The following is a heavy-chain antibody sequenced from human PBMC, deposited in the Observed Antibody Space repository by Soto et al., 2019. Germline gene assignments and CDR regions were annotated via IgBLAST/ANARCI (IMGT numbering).Heavy chain of an antibody. CDR1: GDSVSSGGYY. CDR2: ISYIGTT. D-gene: IGHD3-3*02. J-gene: IGHJ6*02. Sequence: QVQLQESGPGLVKPSQTLSLTCTVSGDSVSSGGYYWSWIRQHPGKGLEWIGYISYIGTTYYNPSLKSRGTISVDTSTNQFSLILRSVTAADTAVYYCASDSYISPLAMAVGGQGTTVTVSS. CDR3: ASDSYISPLAMAV. V-gene: IGHV4-31*03.